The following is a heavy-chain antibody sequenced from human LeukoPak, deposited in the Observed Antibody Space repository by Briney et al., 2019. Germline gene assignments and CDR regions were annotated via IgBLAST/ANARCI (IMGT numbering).Heavy chain of an antibody. CDR3: ARDLGYGDYRWEGGY. CDR2: INNDGRST. CDR1: GFTFDKYW. D-gene: IGHD4-17*01. J-gene: IGHJ4*02. V-gene: IGHV3-74*03. Sequence: GGSLRLSCAASGFTFDKYWMHWVRQVPGKEPVGVSRINNDGRSTAYAGFVKGRFTISRDNAKNTLYLQMNRLSAEDTAVYYCARDLGYGDYRWEGGYWGQGTLVTVSS.